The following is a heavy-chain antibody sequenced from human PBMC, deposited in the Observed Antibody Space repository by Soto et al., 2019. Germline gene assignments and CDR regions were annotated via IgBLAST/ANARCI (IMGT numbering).Heavy chain of an antibody. D-gene: IGHD6-19*01. J-gene: IGHJ3*02. V-gene: IGHV3-30*03. CDR1: GFTFSSYG. Sequence: PGRSLRLSCAASGFTFSSYGMHWVRQAPGKGLEWVAVISYDGSNKYYADSVKGRFTISRDNSKNTLYLQMNSLRAEDTAVYYCATMSGWYGDAFDIWGQGTMVGVSS. CDR2: ISYDGSNK. CDR3: ATMSGWYGDAFDI.